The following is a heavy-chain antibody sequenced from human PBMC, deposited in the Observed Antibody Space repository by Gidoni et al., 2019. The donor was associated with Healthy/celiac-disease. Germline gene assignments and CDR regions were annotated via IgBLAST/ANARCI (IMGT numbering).Heavy chain of an antibody. CDR1: GFTFSSYS. CDR3: ARERRFGEFFPANYFDY. CDR2: ISISSSTI. D-gene: IGHD3-10*01. V-gene: IGHV3-48*01. J-gene: IGHJ4*02. Sequence: EVQLVESGGGLVQPGGTRRLYCAASGFTFSSYSMNWVRQAPGKGLEWVSYISISSSTIYYADSVKGRFTISRDNAKNSLYLQMNSLRAEDTAVYYCARERRFGEFFPANYFDYWGQGTLVTVSS.